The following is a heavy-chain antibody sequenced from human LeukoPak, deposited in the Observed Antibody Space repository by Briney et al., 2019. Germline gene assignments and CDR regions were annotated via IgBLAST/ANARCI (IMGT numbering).Heavy chain of an antibody. CDR2: MIWDGNT. V-gene: IGHV3-23*01. J-gene: IGHJ5*02. CDR3: AKDMHYGDGRWEFAP. CDR1: GFSISTYA. D-gene: IGHD4-17*01. Sequence: GGSLRLSCVVSGFSISTYAMTWVRQAPGKGLEWVSGMIWDGNTYYAESVKGRFTISRDSYRSTLYLQMNSLRVEDTAIYYCAKDMHYGDGRWEFAPWGQGTLVTVSS.